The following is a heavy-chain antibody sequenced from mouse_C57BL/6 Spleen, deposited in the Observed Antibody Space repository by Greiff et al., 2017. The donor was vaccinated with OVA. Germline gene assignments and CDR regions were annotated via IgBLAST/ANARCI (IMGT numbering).Heavy chain of an antibody. J-gene: IGHJ4*01. CDR3: TRDQDYYPNAMDY. V-gene: IGHV5-9-1*02. CDR2: ISSGGDYI. Sequence: EVKLVESGAGLVKPGGSLKLSCAASGFTFSSYAMSWVRQTPEKRLEWVAYISSGGDYIYYADTVKGRFTISRDNARNTLYLQMSSLKSEDTAMYYCTRDQDYYPNAMDYWGQGTSVTVSS. D-gene: IGHD1-1*01. CDR1: GFTFSSYA.